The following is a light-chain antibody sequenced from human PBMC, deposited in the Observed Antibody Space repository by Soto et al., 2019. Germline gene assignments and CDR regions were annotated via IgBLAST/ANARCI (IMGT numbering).Light chain of an antibody. Sequence: GAVYLTPGERATLSCRASQSVSSSYLAWYQQKPGQAPRLLIYGASSRATGIPDRFSGSGSGPDFTLIFGIVKPEDPVFYSRKLPARLLGTFAGGTKVDIK. V-gene: IGKV3-20*01. CDR2: GAS. J-gene: IGKJ4*02. CDR1: QSVSSSY. CDR3: KLPARLLGT.